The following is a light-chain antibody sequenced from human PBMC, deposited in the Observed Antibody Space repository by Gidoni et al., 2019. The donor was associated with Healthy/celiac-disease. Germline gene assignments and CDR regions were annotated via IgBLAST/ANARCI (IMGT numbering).Light chain of an antibody. V-gene: IGKV1-5*01. CDR3: QQYGT. J-gene: IGKJ1*01. CDR1: QSISSW. CDR2: DAS. Sequence: DIQMTQSPSTLSASVGDRVTITCRASQSISSWLDWDQHKPGKAPKLLIYDASSLESGVPSRFSGSGSGTEFTLTISSLQPDDFATYYCQQYGTFXQXTKVEIK.